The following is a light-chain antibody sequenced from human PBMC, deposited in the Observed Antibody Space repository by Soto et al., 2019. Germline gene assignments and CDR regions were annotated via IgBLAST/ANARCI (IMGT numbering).Light chain of an antibody. CDR3: MQGLQTNLN. J-gene: IGKJ4*01. V-gene: IGKV2-28*01. CDR1: QSLLHSNGYTY. CDR2: LGS. Sequence: DIVMTQSPLSLPVTPGEPASISCRSSQSLLHSNGYTYLDWYLQKPGQSPQLLIYLGSNRASGVPDRFSGSGSGTDFTLKISRVKAEDVGVYYCMQGLQTNLNCGRVTKVDIK.